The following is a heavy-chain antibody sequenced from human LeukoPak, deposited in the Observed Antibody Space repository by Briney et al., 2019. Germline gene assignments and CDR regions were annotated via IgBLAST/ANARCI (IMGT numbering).Heavy chain of an antibody. CDR2: ISTSRRYI. CDR3: ARADCSGSTCYLRRSWFDP. V-gene: IGHV3-21*01. D-gene: IGHD2-2*01. Sequence: PGGSLRLSCAASGFTFSSFDMNWVRQAPGKGLEWVSSISTSRRYIYYRDSVKGRFTISRDDAKNSLYLQMNSLRVEDTAVYYCARADCSGSTCYLRRSWFDPWGQGTLVTVSS. J-gene: IGHJ5*02. CDR1: GFTFSSFD.